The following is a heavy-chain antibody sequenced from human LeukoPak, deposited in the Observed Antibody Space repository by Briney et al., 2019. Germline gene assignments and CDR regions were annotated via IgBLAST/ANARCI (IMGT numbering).Heavy chain of an antibody. CDR2: LAGDGVNI. CDR3: AKAAVYSNRWTPFDD. D-gene: IGHD2/OR15-2a*01. V-gene: IGHV3-30*04. J-gene: IGHJ4*02. CDR1: GFTFSSYA. Sequence: PGGSLRLSCAASGFTFSSYAMHWVRQAPGKGLEWVALLAGDGVNIFYADSVKGRFTISRDNSKNTLYLQMNSLRPEDTAVYYCAKAAVYSNRWTPFDDWGQGTLVTVSS.